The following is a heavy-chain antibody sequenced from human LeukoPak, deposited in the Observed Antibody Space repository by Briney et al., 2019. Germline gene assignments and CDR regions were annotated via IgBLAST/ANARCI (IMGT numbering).Heavy chain of an antibody. J-gene: IGHJ4*02. D-gene: IGHD6-19*01. V-gene: IGHV3-33*01. CDR1: GFTFSSYG. CDR3: ARDYSYSSGWSYFDY. Sequence: GGSLRLSCAASGFTFSSYGMHWVRQAPGKGLEWVAVIWYDGSNKYYADSVKGRFTISRDNSKNTLYLQMNSLRAEDTAVYYCARDYSYSSGWSYFDYWGQGTLVTVSS. CDR2: IWYDGSNK.